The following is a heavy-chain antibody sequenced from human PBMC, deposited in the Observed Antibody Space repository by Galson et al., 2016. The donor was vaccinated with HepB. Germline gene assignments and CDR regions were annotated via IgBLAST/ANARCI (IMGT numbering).Heavy chain of an antibody. CDR2: SGSGGPT. CDR1: GFTFSSYA. J-gene: IGHJ4*02. V-gene: IGHV3-23*01. Sequence: SLRLSCAASGFTFSSYAMSWVRQAPGKRLEWVSSSGSGGPTYYADSAKGRFTISRDNSKNTLFLQMHSLRADDTAVYYFAKSVLEYDILTGYYRRGADCWGQGTLVTVSS. CDR3: AKSVLEYDILTGYYRRGADC. D-gene: IGHD3-9*01.